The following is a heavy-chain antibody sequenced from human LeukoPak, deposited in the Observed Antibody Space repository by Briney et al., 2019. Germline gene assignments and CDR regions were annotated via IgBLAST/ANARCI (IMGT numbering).Heavy chain of an antibody. Sequence: GGSLRLSCAASGFTFSSYAMHWVRQAPGKGLEWEAVISYDGSNKYYADSVKGRFTISRDNSKNTLYLQMNSLRAEDTAVYYCARAWGEAVPHAFDIWGQGTMVTVSS. CDR3: ARAWGEAVPHAFDI. V-gene: IGHV3-30-3*01. CDR2: ISYDGSNK. CDR1: GFTFSSYA. D-gene: IGHD3-16*01. J-gene: IGHJ3*02.